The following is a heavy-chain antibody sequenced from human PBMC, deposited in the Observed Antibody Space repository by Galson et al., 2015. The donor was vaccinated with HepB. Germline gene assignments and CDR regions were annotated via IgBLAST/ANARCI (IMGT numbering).Heavy chain of an antibody. Sequence: LRLSCAASGFTFNSCAMHWVRQAPGKGLEWVAAILYDGNNKYYADSVQGRFTISRDNSKDTLYLQLNSLGPDDTAVYYCGRDFGSSWYFIYGMDVWGQGTTVTVSS. CDR2: ILYDGNNK. CDR3: GRDFGSSWYFIYGMDV. D-gene: IGHD6-13*01. CDR1: GFTFNSCA. J-gene: IGHJ6*02. V-gene: IGHV3-30*04.